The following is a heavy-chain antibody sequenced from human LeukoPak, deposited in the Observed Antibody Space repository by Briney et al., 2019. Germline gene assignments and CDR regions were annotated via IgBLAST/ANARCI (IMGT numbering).Heavy chain of an antibody. CDR1: GGSFSGYY. J-gene: IGHJ4*02. CDR3: ARVVVVVAAKGKFYFDY. Sequence: SETLSLTCAVYGGSFSGYYWSWIRQPPGKGLEWIGEINHSGSTNYNPSLKSRVTISVDTSKNQFSLKLSSVTAADTAVYYCARVVVVVAAKGKFYFDYWGQGTLVTVSS. V-gene: IGHV4-34*01. CDR2: INHSGST. D-gene: IGHD2-15*01.